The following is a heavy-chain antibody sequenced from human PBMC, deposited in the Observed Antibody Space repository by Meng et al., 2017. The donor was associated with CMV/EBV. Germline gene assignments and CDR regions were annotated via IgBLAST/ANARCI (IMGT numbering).Heavy chain of an antibody. CDR3: AKGDYDFWSGYYY. J-gene: IGHJ4*02. CDR2: ISWDGGST. CDR1: GFTFDDYT. D-gene: IGHD3-3*01. Sequence: GESLKISCAASGFTFDDYTMHWVRQAPGKGLEWVSLISWDGGSTYYADSVKGRFTISRDNSKNSLYLQMNSLRTEDTALYYCAKGDYDFWSGYYYWGQGTLVTVSS. V-gene: IGHV3-43*01.